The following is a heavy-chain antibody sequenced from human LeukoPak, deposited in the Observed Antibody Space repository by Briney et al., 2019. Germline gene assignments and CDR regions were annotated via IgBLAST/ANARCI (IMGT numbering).Heavy chain of an antibody. Sequence: SETLSLTCAVYGGSFSGYYWSWICQPPGKGLEWIGEINHSGSTNYNPSLKSRVTISVDTSKNQFSLKLSSVTAADTAVYYCARSSGWYRGYFDYWGQGTLVTVSS. J-gene: IGHJ4*02. CDR2: INHSGST. V-gene: IGHV4-34*01. D-gene: IGHD6-19*01. CDR3: ARSSGWYRGYFDY. CDR1: GGSFSGYY.